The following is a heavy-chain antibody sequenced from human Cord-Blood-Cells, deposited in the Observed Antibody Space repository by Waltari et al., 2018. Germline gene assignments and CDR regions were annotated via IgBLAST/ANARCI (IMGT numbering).Heavy chain of an antibody. J-gene: IGHJ4*02. CDR1: GGTFSSYT. V-gene: IGHV1-69*02. Sequence: GAEVKKPGSSVKVSCKASGGTFSSYTISWVRQAPGQGLEWMGRIIPILGIANYSKKFQGRVTITADKSTSIAYMELSSLRSEDTAVYYCASDVAVDTAMFTTGYWGQGTLVTVSS. D-gene: IGHD5-18*01. CDR2: IIPILGIA. CDR3: ASDVAVDTAMFTTGY.